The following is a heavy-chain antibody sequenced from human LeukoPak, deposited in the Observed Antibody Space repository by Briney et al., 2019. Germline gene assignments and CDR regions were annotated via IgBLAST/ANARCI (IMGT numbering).Heavy chain of an antibody. CDR3: AKVPGPYYDSSGYHMHY. J-gene: IGHJ4*02. D-gene: IGHD3-22*01. Sequence: GGSLRLSCAASGFTFNTYGMHWVRQAPGKGLEWVAVIWYDGSNKYYADSVKGRFTISRDNSKNTLYLQMNSLRAEDSVVYYCAKVPGPYYDSSGYHMHYWGQGTLVTVSS. CDR1: GFTFNTYG. V-gene: IGHV3-33*06. CDR2: IWYDGSNK.